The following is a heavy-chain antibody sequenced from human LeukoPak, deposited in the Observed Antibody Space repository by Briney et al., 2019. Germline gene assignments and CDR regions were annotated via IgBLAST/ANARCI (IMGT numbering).Heavy chain of an antibody. J-gene: IGHJ4*02. CDR1: GFTFSSYA. V-gene: IGHV3-23*01. Sequence: GGSLRLSCAASGFTFSSYAMSWVRQAPGKGLEWVSAISGSGGSTYYADSVKGRFTISRDNSKNTLYLQVNSLRAEDTAVYYCATWEIAAAPVRNFDYWGQGTLVTVSS. D-gene: IGHD6-13*01. CDR3: ATWEIAAAPVRNFDY. CDR2: ISGSGGST.